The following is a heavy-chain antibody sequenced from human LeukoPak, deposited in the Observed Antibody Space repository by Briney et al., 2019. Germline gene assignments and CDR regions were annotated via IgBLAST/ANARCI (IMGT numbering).Heavy chain of an antibody. J-gene: IGHJ3*02. CDR2: ISAYNGNT. CDR3: ARGAPYCSSTSCYKMRGAFDI. Sequence: PGASVKVSCKASGYTFTSYDINWVRQATGQGLEWMGWISAYNGNTNYAQKLQGRVTMTTDTSTSTAYMELRSLRSDDTAVYYCARGAPYCSSTSCYKMRGAFDIWGQGTMVTVSS. V-gene: IGHV1-18*01. D-gene: IGHD2-2*02. CDR1: GYTFTSYD.